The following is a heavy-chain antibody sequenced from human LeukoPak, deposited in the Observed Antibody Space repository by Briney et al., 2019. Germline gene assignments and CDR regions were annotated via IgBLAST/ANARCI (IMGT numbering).Heavy chain of an antibody. CDR1: GFTFSSYA. CDR3: TRLSAMLRGPEPIYYFDS. Sequence: PGGSLRLSCAASGFTFSSYAMSWVRQAPGKGLEWVSAISGSGGSTYYADSVKGRFTISRDNSKNSPYLQMNRLRVEDTAMYYCTRLSAMLRGPEPIYYFDSWGQGTLVTVSS. J-gene: IGHJ4*02. D-gene: IGHD1-14*01. CDR2: ISGSGGST. V-gene: IGHV3-23*01.